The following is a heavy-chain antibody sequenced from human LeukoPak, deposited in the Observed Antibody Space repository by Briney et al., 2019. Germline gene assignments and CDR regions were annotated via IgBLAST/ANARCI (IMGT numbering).Heavy chain of an antibody. CDR2: IYHSGST. D-gene: IGHD3-10*01. J-gene: IGHJ4*02. CDR3: ARDQTYSGSGIYTYFDY. CDR1: GGSISSGGYY. V-gene: IGHV4-30-2*01. Sequence: SQTLSLTCTVSGGSISSGGYYWSWIRQPPGKGLEWIGYIYHSGSTYYNPSLKSRVTISVDRSKNQFSLKLSSVTAADTAVYYCARDQTYSGSGIYTYFDYWGQGILVTVSS.